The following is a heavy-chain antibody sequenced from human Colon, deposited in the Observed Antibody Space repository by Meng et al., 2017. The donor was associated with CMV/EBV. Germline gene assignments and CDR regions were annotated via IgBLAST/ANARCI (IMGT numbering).Heavy chain of an antibody. V-gene: IGHV4-61*03. D-gene: IGHD1-1*01. CDR1: GGFVRSGSFY. CDR2: IYYSGTT. Sequence: SETLSLTCSISGGFVRSGSFYWSWIRQPPGKGLEWIGCIYYSGTTDYNPSLRSRVTVSVDTSKKHFSLKLSSVTDADTAVYYCARFSATGAYYYGMDVWGQGTTVTVSS. CDR3: ARFSATGAYYYGMDV. J-gene: IGHJ6*02.